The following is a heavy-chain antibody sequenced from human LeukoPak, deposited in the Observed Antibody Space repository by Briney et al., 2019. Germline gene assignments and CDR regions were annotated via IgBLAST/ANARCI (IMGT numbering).Heavy chain of an antibody. CDR3: AIPRREGYTPAPFDY. CDR2: IKQDGGEK. CDR1: GFTFNGSW. Sequence: GGSLRLSCAVSGFTFNGSWMSWVRQAPGKGLEWVATIKQDGGEKYYVDSVKGRFTISRDNAKNSLYLQMNSLRAEDTAVYYCAIPRREGYTPAPFDYWGRGPRVTVP. D-gene: IGHD5-24*01. J-gene: IGHJ4*02. V-gene: IGHV3-7*01.